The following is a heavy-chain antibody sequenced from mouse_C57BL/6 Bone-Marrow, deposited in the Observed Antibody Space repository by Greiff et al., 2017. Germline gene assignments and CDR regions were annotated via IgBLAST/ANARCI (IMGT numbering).Heavy chain of an antibody. CDR2: IYPGSGST. J-gene: IGHJ3*01. Sequence: VKLQQPGAELVKPGASVKMSCKASGYTFTSYWITWVKQRPGQGLEWIGDIYPGSGSTNYNEKFKSKATLTVDTSSSTAYMQLSSLTSEDSAVYYCARPYYSNYGGFAYWGQGTLVTVSA. D-gene: IGHD2-5*01. V-gene: IGHV1-55*01. CDR3: ARPYYSNYGGFAY. CDR1: GYTFTSYW.